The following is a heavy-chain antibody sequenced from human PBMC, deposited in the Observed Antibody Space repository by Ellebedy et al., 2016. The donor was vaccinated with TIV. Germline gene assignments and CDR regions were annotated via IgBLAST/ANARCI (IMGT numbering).Heavy chain of an antibody. Sequence: AASVKVSCKASGYTFTGYYMHWVRQAPGQGLEWMGWINPNSGGTNYAQKFQGWVTMTRDTSISTAYMELSRLRSDDTAVYYCASARATAGTDDAFDIWGQGTMVTVSS. CDR3: ASARATAGTDDAFDI. CDR2: INPNSGGT. D-gene: IGHD6-13*01. J-gene: IGHJ3*02. CDR1: GYTFTGYY. V-gene: IGHV1-2*04.